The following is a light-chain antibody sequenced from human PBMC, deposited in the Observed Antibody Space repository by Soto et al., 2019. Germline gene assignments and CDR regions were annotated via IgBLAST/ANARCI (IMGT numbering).Light chain of an antibody. CDR2: DAS. V-gene: IGKV3D-20*01. J-gene: IGKJ1*01. CDR1: QSVSSSS. CDR3: QQYGSSWT. Sequence: EIVLTQSPATLSLSPGERATLSCGASQSVSSSSLAWYQQKPGLAPRLLIYDASSRAVGVPDRFSGSGSGTDFTLTSSRLEPEDFAVYYCQQYGSSWTFGQGTKVEIK.